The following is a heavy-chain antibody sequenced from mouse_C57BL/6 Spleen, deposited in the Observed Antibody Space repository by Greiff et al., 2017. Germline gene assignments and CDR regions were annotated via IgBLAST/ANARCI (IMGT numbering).Heavy chain of an antibody. Sequence: QVQLQQSGPELVKPGASVKISCKASGYAFSSSWMNWVKQRPGKGLEWIGRIYPGDGDTNYNGKFKGKATLTAAKSSSTAYMQLSSLTSEDSAVYYCARSDGSSYAGTLCAMDYWGQGTSVTVSS. CDR3: ARSDGSSYAGTLCAMDY. CDR2: IYPGDGDT. V-gene: IGHV1-82*01. D-gene: IGHD1-1*01. CDR1: GYAFSSSW. J-gene: IGHJ4*01.